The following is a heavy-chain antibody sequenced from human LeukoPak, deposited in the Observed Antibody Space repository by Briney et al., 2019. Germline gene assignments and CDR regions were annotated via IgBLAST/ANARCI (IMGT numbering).Heavy chain of an antibody. Sequence: ASVKVSCKTSGYTFCDYYIHWIRQAPGQGLEWVGWINPNSGDTGYAQKFQGRVTMTRNTSRSTAYVELSSLRSEDTAVYCCARGIAVAGTADYWGQGTLVTVSS. CDR3: ARGIAVAGTADY. D-gene: IGHD6-19*01. J-gene: IGHJ4*02. CDR1: GYTFCDYY. CDR2: INPNSGDT. V-gene: IGHV1-8*02.